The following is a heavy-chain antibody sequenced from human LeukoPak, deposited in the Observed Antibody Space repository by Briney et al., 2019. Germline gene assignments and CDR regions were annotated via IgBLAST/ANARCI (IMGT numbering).Heavy chain of an antibody. J-gene: IGHJ4*02. CDR2: IRYDGSNK. CDR3: AKELAYCGGDCYTAPLDFDY. D-gene: IGHD2-21*02. CDR1: GFTFSSYG. V-gene: IGHV3-30*02. Sequence: GGSLRLSCAASGFTFSSYGMHWVRQAPGKGLEWAAFIRYDGSNKYYADSVKGRFTISRDNSKNTLYLQMNSLRAEDTAVYYCAKELAYCGGDCYTAPLDFDYWGQGTLVTVSS.